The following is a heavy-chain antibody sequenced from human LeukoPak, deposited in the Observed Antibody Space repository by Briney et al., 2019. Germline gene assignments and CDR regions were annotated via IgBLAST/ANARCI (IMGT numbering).Heavy chain of an antibody. CDR3: ARGRTGAAALDS. V-gene: IGHV4-34*01. CDR1: GGSFSGHY. D-gene: IGHD2-2*01. CDR2: STHTGST. Sequence: SETLSLTCAVYGGSFSGHYWTWIRQAPGKGLDWIGESTHTGSTNYNPSLKSRVTISVDTSKIHFYLKLTSVSAADTVVYHCARGRTGAAALDSWGPGTLVTVSS. J-gene: IGHJ4*02.